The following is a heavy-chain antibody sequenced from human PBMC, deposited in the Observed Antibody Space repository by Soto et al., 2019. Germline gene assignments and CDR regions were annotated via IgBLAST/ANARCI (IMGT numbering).Heavy chain of an antibody. D-gene: IGHD6-19*01. CDR2: ISDSGGST. CDR1: GFTFSTYA. J-gene: IGHJ3*01. V-gene: IGHV3-23*01. CDR3: AKPSGWYSAFDF. Sequence: EVQLSESGGGLVLPGGSLRLSCAASGFTFSTYAMNWVRQSPGKGLEWVSTISDSGGSTSYVDSVKGRFTISRDNSKNTLYLQLNSLRAEDTAVYYCAKPSGWYSAFDFWGQGTMVTVSS.